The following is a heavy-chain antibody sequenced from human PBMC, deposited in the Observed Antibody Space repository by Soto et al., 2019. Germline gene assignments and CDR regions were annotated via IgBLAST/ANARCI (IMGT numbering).Heavy chain of an antibody. D-gene: IGHD3-16*01. J-gene: IGHJ5*02. CDR3: APIPNYYQYDWFDP. V-gene: IGHV2-5*02. CDR1: GFSLTTRGVG. Sequence: QITLKESGPPLMKPTQTLTLTCTFSGFSLTTRGVGVGWIRQPPGKALECLALIYWDDDKRYSPPLQSRLSITKDTSKSQVVLTMTNVDPVDTATSYCAPIPNYYQYDWFDPWGQGTLVSVSS. CDR2: IYWDDDK.